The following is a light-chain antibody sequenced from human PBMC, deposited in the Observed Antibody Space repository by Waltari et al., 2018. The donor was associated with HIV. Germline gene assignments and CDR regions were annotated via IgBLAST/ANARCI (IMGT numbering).Light chain of an antibody. V-gene: IGLV1-44*01. J-gene: IGLJ3*02. CDR2: SNN. CDR1: SSHIGSNP. Sequence: QSVLTQPPSASGTPGQRVTIPCSGSSSHIGSNPVNWYQQLPGTAPKLLIYSNNQRPSGVPDRFSGPKSGTSASLAISGLQSEDEADYYCAAWDDSLNGPVFGGGTKLTVL. CDR3: AAWDDSLNGPV.